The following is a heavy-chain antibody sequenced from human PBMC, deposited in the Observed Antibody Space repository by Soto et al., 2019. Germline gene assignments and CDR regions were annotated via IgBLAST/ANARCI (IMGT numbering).Heavy chain of an antibody. CDR3: ATVFDY. Sequence: GGSLRLSCAVSGFTINSNWMHWVRQAPGKGLVWVSRIDGEGSGTSYADSVKGRFTISRDVAKNTVYLQMNSLRVEDTAVYYCATVFDYWGQGTLVTVSS. J-gene: IGHJ4*02. V-gene: IGHV3-74*01. CDR1: GFTINSNW. CDR2: IDGEGSGT.